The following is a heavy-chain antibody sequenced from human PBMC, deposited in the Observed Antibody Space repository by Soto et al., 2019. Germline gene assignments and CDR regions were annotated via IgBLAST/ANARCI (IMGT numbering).Heavy chain of an antibody. CDR2: ISYDGRNK. Sequence: QGQLVESGGGVVQPGRSLRLSCAASGFTFSTYGMHWVRQAPGKGLEWVALISYDGRNKYYGDSVKGRFTISRDNSKNTLYLQMYSLRAEDTALYYCATDRLPDAWSGELSYWGQGTLVTVSS. CDR1: GFTFSTYG. D-gene: IGHD3-10*01. J-gene: IGHJ4*02. V-gene: IGHV3-30*03. CDR3: ATDRLPDAWSGELSY.